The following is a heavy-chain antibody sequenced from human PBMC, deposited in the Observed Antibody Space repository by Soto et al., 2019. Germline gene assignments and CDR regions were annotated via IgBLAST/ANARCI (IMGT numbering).Heavy chain of an antibody. CDR1: GFIFNRYE. V-gene: IGHV3-48*03. CDR3: ARRYSKYLPLDY. J-gene: IGHJ4*02. Sequence: VQLVESGGGLVQPGGSLRVSCEASGFIFNRYEMHWVRQAPGKGLEWVSYISTSGSNINYADSVTGRFTISRDNAKNSLYLDMSSLRAEDTAVYFCARRYSKYLPLDYWGQGTLVTVSS. CDR2: ISTSGSNI. D-gene: IGHD4-4*01.